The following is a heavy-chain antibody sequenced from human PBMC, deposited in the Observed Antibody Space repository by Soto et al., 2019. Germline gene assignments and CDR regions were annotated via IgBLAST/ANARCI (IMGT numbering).Heavy chain of an antibody. CDR1: EFTFSSYS. Sequence: GGSLRLSCAASEFTFSSYSMNWVRQAPGKGLEWVSYISSSSATYYADSVKGRFTISRDNAENSLYLQMNSLRDEDTAVYYCARVSDQGGTYIPDVFEVWGQGTMVTVSS. CDR2: ISSSSAT. D-gene: IGHD1-26*01. CDR3: ARVSDQGGTYIPDVFEV. J-gene: IGHJ3*01. V-gene: IGHV3-48*02.